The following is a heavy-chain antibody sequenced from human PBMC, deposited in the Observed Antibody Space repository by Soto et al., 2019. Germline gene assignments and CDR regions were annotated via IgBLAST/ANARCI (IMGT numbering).Heavy chain of an antibody. CDR2: IIPILGIA. D-gene: IGHD6-13*01. J-gene: IGHJ6*02. V-gene: IGHV1-69*02. CDR1: GGTFSSYT. Sequence: QVQLVQSGAEVKKPGSSVKVSCKASGGTFSSYTISWVRQAPGQGLEWMGRIIPILGIANYAQKFQGRVTITADKSTSTAYMELSSLRSEDTAVYYCARLLVLDHYYGMDVWGQGTTVTVSS. CDR3: ARLLVLDHYYGMDV.